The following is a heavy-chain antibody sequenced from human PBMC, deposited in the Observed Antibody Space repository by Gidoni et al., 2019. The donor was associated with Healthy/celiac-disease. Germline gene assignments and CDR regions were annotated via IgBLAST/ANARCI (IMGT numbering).Heavy chain of an antibody. CDR2: VWYDGSNK. D-gene: IGHD4-17*01. CDR1: GLHFSSDG. CDR3: ARGPYGDYGNWFDP. Sequence: QEHLVAAGGSVVQPGRSVRLSRAAAGLHFSSDGMHWVRQAPGKGLEWVAVVWYDGSNKYYADSVKGRFTISRDNSKNTLYLQMNSLRAEDTAVYYCARGPYGDYGNWFDPWGQGTLVTVSS. J-gene: IGHJ5*02. V-gene: IGHV3-33*01.